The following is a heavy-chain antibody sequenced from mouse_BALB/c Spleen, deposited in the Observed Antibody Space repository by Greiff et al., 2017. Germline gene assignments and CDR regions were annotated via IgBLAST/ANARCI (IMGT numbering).Heavy chain of an antibody. V-gene: IGHV5-9-3*01. CDR3: ARHGMITYYFDY. CDR2: ISSGGSYT. Sequence: EVQLVESGGGLVKPGGSLKLSCAASGFTFSSYAMSWVRQTPEKRLEWVATISSGGSYTYYPDSVKGRFTISRDNAKNTLYLQMSSLRSEDTAMYYCARHGMITYYFDYWGQGTTLTVSS. D-gene: IGHD2-4*01. CDR1: GFTFSSYA. J-gene: IGHJ2*01.